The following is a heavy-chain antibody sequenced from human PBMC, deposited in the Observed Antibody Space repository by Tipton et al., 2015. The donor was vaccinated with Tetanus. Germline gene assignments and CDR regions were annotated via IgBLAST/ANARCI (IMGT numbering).Heavy chain of an antibody. V-gene: IGHV3-30*03. CDR2: TSYGGSNK. Sequence: SLRLSCAASGLSFSSYGTHWVRQAPGKGLEWVAVTSYGGSNKYYADSVKGRFTISRDNSKNTLYLQMNSLRAEDTAVYYCARDPYGDSPNYFDYWGQGTLVTVSS. CDR3: ARDPYGDSPNYFDY. D-gene: IGHD4-17*01. CDR1: GLSFSSYG. J-gene: IGHJ4*02.